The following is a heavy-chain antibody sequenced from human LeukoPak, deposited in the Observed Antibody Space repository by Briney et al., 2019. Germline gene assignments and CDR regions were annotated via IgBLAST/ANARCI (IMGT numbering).Heavy chain of an antibody. Sequence: GGSLRLSCAASGFTFSSYGMHWVRQAPGKGLEWVAVISYDGSNKYYADSVKGRFTISRDNSKNTLYLQMSSLRAEDTAVYYCARQEARGYYYEGLDFWGQGSLVTVSS. CDR1: GFTFSSYG. CDR3: ARQEARGYYYEGLDF. J-gene: IGHJ4*02. D-gene: IGHD3-22*01. CDR2: ISYDGSNK. V-gene: IGHV3-30*03.